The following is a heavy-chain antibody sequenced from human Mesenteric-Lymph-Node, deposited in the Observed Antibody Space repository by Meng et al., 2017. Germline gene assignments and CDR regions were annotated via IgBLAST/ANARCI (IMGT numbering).Heavy chain of an antibody. Sequence: QAEPQQWSAGPLETAATMALTCAFSGGSFSGYYWGWIREPQGKGLDWIGKSNQSGTTNHKPTLNSRATISVDTSKIQLSLKLTSVTAADTAVHSSATGYTTYFEHWGQGTLVTVSS. V-gene: IGHV4-34*04. CDR3: ATGYTTYFEH. D-gene: IGHD1-26*01. J-gene: IGHJ1*01. CDR2: SNQSGTT. CDR1: GGSFSGYY.